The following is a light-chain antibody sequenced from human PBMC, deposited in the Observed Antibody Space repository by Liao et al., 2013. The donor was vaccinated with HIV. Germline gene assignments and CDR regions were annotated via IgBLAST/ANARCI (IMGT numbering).Light chain of an antibody. CDR2: YDS. CDR1: KLGDKY. Sequence: SYELTQPPSVSVSPGQTASITCSGDKLGDKYACWYQQKPGQSPVLVIYYDSDRPSGIPERFSGSNSGNTATLTISGTQAMDEADYYCQAWDSSTAVFGGGTKLTVL. J-gene: IGLJ2*01. V-gene: IGLV3-1*01. CDR3: QAWDSSTAV.